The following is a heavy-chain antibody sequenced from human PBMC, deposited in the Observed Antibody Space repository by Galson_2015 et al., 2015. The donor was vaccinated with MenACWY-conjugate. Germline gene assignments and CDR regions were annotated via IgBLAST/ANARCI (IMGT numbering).Heavy chain of an antibody. Sequence: SVKVSCKASGYTFTSYYMHWVRQAPGQGLEWMGIINPSGGSTSYAQKFQGRVTMTRDTSTSAVYMELSSLRSEDTAVYYCARGVGAYDILTGYGPLDYWGQGTLVTVSS. D-gene: IGHD3-9*01. CDR1: GYTFTSYY. CDR2: INPSGGST. CDR3: ARGVGAYDILTGYGPLDY. J-gene: IGHJ4*02. V-gene: IGHV1-46*01.